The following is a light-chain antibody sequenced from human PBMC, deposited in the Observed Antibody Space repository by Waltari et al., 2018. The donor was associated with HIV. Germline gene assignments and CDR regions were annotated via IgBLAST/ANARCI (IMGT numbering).Light chain of an antibody. J-gene: IGLJ2*01. CDR1: SGSIASHY. V-gene: IGLV6-57*03. CDR2: EDN. Sequence: NFMLTQPHSVSESPGKTVTISCTRSSGSIASHYVQWYPQRPGSAPTTVIYEDNQRPSGVPDRFSGSIDSSSNSASLTISGLKTEDEADYYCQSYDSSNHNVVFGGGTKLTVL. CDR3: QSYDSSNHNVV.